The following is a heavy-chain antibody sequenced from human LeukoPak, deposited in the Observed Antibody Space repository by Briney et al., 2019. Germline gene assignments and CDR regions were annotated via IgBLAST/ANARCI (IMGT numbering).Heavy chain of an antibody. CDR1: GGSLSSGDYY. Sequence: SQTLSLTCTVSGGSLSSGDYYWSWIRQPPGKGLEWIGYIYYSGSTYYNPSLKSRVTVSVDTSKNQFSLKLSSVTAADTAVYYCARTKHRYSSSWYEGDWFDPWGQGTLVTVSS. D-gene: IGHD6-13*01. J-gene: IGHJ5*02. V-gene: IGHV4-30-4*01. CDR2: IYYSGST. CDR3: ARTKHRYSSSWYEGDWFDP.